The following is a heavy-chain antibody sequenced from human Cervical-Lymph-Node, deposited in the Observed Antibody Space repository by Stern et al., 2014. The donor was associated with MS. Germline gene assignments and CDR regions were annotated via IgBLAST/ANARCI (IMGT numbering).Heavy chain of an antibody. CDR3: ASNYYDSSGYPNWFDP. J-gene: IGHJ5*02. Sequence: DQLVESGPGLVKPSETLSLTCTVSGGSISSYYWSWIRQPPGKGLEWIGYIYYSGSTNYNPSLKSRVTISVDTSKNQFSLKLSSVTAADTAVYYCASNYYDSSGYPNWFDPWGQGTLVTVSS. V-gene: IGHV4-59*01. CDR1: GGSISSYY. CDR2: IYYSGST. D-gene: IGHD3-22*01.